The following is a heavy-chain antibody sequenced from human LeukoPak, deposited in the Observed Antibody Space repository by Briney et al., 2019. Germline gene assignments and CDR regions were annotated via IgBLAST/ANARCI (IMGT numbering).Heavy chain of an antibody. V-gene: IGHV1-69*04. Sequence: ASVKVSCKASGGTFSSYAISWVRQAPRQGLEWMGRIIPILGIANYAQKFQGRVTITADKSTSTAYMELSSLRSEDTAVYYCARDHWVGGQSDFDYWGQGTLVTVSS. CDR1: GGTFSSYA. CDR3: ARDHWVGGQSDFDY. D-gene: IGHD4-23*01. J-gene: IGHJ4*02. CDR2: IIPILGIA.